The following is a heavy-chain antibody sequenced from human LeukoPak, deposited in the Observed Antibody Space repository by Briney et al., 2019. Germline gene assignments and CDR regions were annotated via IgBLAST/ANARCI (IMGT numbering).Heavy chain of an antibody. J-gene: IGHJ4*02. Sequence: AGGSLRLSCAASGFTFSSYAMSWVRQAPGKGLDWVSAISGSGGSTYYADSVKGRFTISRDNSKNTLYLQMNSLRAEDTAVYYCAKDRVAGGSSWYPFDYWGQGTLVTVSS. CDR3: AKDRVAGGSSWYPFDY. CDR2: ISGSGGST. CDR1: GFTFSSYA. V-gene: IGHV3-23*01. D-gene: IGHD6-13*01.